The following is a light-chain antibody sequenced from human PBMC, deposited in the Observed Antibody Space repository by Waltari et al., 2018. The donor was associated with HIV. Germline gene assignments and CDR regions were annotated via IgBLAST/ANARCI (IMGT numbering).Light chain of an antibody. Sequence: DIQMTQYPSSLSASVGDGVTITCRASQSIRNYLNWYQQKSGKAPKLLIYAASSLHSGVPLRFSGNGSGADFTLTISSLQPEDSATYFCQQSYTTLTWTFGQGTKVEV. CDR3: QQSYTTLTWT. J-gene: IGKJ1*01. CDR2: AAS. V-gene: IGKV1-39*01. CDR1: QSIRNY.